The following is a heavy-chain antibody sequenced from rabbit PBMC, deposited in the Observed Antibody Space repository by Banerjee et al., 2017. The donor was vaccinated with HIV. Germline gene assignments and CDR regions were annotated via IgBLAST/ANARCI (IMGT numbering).Heavy chain of an antibody. D-gene: IGHD6-1*01. Sequence: QSLEESGGGLVQPEGSLTLTCTASGFSFSSGYWMCWVRQAPGKGLEWVACIHIGGNGRTDYAKWAKGRFTISKTSSTTVTLQLNSLTAADTATYFCMGSDVATDWSFSLWGQGTLVTVS. J-gene: IGHJ3*01. CDR3: MGSDVATDWSFSL. CDR1: GFSFSSGYW. CDR2: IHIGGNGRT. V-gene: IGHV1S40*01.